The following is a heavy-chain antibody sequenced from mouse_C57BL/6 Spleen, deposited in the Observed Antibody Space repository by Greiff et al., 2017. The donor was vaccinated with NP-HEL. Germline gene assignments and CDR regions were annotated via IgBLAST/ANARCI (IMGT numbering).Heavy chain of an antibody. CDR3: ARWELGRGIPMDY. CDR2: ISSGISTI. Sequence: EVQRVESGGGLVKPGGSLKLSCAASGFTFSDYGMHWVRQAPEKGLEWVAYISSGISTIYYADTVKGRFTISRDNAKNTLCLQMTSLRSEDTAMYYCARWELGRGIPMDYWGQGTSVTVSS. V-gene: IGHV5-17*01. J-gene: IGHJ4*01. D-gene: IGHD4-1*01. CDR1: GFTFSDYG.